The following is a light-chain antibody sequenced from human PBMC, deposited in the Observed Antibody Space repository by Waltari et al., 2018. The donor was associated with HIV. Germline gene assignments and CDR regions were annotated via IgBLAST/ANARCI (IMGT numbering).Light chain of an antibody. V-gene: IGKV3-15*01. Sequence: MMQSPDTLPVSPGDGVTLTCRASQSVYTNVAWYQQRPGQAPRLLIYGATNRAAGFPARFSGGGSGTEFTLTTSSLQSEDFAVYFCHQYNNWPYTFGQGTKLDIK. CDR2: GAT. CDR3: HQYNNWPYT. CDR1: QSVYTN. J-gene: IGKJ2*01.